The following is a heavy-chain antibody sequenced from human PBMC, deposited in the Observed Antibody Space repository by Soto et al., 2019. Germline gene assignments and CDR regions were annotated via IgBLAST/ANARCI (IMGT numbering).Heavy chain of an antibody. Sequence: EVPLLDSGGGLVQPGGSLRLTCAASGFIFSDYAMTWVRQAPGKGLDWVSGISGSGAGTYYSDSVKGRFTISRDNSKHTLFLQTNSLTPDDTGVYYCTRAPIAVVIAAEFDYWAQGTLVAVSS. CDR2: ISGSGAGT. CDR3: TRAPIAVVIAAEFDY. V-gene: IGHV3-23*01. J-gene: IGHJ4*02. D-gene: IGHD2-15*01. CDR1: GFIFSDYA.